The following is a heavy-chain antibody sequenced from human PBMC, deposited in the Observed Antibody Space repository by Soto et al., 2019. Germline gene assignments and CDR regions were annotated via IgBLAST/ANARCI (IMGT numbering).Heavy chain of an antibody. CDR3: ARGSSGYGYDAFDI. V-gene: IGHV3-53*04. Sequence: GGSLRLSCAASGFTFSNYAMSWVRQAPGKGLEWVSAIYGDGGTYYADSVRGRFTISRHNSKNTLYLQMNSLRPEDTAVYYCARGSSGYGYDAFDIWGQGTMVTVSS. CDR2: IYGDGGT. CDR1: GFTFSNYA. J-gene: IGHJ3*02. D-gene: IGHD5-12*01.